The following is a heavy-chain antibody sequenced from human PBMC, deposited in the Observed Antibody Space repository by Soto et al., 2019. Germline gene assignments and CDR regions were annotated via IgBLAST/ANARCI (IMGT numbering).Heavy chain of an antibody. CDR2: ISPTDSYT. D-gene: IGHD1-1*01. CDR3: ARHRSYLMEFEY. J-gene: IGHJ4*02. CDR1: GYNFTAYW. V-gene: IGHV5-10-1*01. Sequence: GESLKISCSISGYNFTAYWITCVRQMPGRGLGCMGKISPTDSYTKYSPSFQGHVTISVDRSTTTAYLQCSSLKPTDTAMYYCARHRSYLMEFEYLHQGTQVTASS.